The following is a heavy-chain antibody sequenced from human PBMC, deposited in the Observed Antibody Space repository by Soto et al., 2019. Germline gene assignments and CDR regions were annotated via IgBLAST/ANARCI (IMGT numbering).Heavy chain of an antibody. J-gene: IGHJ4*02. D-gene: IGHD3-22*01. Sequence: GASVKVSCKASGGTFSSYAISWVRQAPGQGLEWMGGIIPIFGTANYAQKFQGRVTITADKSTSTAYMELSSLRSEDTAVYYCARAGSDYYDSSGSFDYWGQGTLVTVSS. CDR2: IIPIFGTA. V-gene: IGHV1-69*06. CDR1: GGTFSSYA. CDR3: ARAGSDYYDSSGSFDY.